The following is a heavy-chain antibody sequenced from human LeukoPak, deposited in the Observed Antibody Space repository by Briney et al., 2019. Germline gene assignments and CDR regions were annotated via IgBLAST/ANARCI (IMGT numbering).Heavy chain of an antibody. CDR3: ARTRAMRFGELLKGFDY. J-gene: IGHJ4*02. D-gene: IGHD3-10*01. Sequence: GASVKVSCKASGYTFTSYYMRWVRQAPGQGLEWMGIINPSGGSTSYAQKFQGRVTMTRDMSTSTVYMELSSLRSEDTAVYYCARTRAMRFGELLKGFDYWGQGTLVTVSS. V-gene: IGHV1-46*01. CDR1: GYTFTSYY. CDR2: INPSGGST.